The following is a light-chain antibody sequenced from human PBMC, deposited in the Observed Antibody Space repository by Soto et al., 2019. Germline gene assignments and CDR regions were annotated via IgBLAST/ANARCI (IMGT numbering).Light chain of an antibody. V-gene: IGLV2-8*01. CDR1: SSDIGAYNY. CDR2: DVS. J-gene: IGLJ2*01. Sequence: QSALTQPPSASGSPGQSVTISCTGTSSDIGAYNYVSWYQQNPGRAPKLLIYDVSKRPSGVPDRFSGSKSGNTASLTVSGLQAEDEADYYCNSYAGRGVVFGEGTKLTVL. CDR3: NSYAGRGVV.